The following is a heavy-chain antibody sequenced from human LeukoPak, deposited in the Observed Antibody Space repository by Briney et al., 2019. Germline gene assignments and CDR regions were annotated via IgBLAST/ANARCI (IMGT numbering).Heavy chain of an antibody. Sequence: PSETLSLTCTVSGGSISSSSYYWGWIRQPPGKGLEWIGSIYYSGSTYYNPSLKSRVTISVDTSKNQFSLKLSSVTAADTAVYYCARLGFSVVRNSATHHYYFDYWGQGTLVTVSS. J-gene: IGHJ4*02. D-gene: IGHD2-21*01. CDR2: IYYSGST. CDR3: ARLGFSVVRNSATHHYYFDY. CDR1: GGSISSSSYY. V-gene: IGHV4-39*01.